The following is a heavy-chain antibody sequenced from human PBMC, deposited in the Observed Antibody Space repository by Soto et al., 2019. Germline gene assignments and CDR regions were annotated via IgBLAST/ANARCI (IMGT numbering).Heavy chain of an antibody. J-gene: IGHJ5*02. Sequence: ASVKVSCKASGYTSTGYYMHWVRQAPGQGLEWMGWINPNSGGTNYAQKFQGWVTMTRDTSINTAYMELSRLRSDDTAVYYCARDLGAVGWFDPCXQGTLVTVSS. V-gene: IGHV1-2*04. CDR2: INPNSGGT. CDR3: ARDLGAVGWFDP. CDR1: GYTSTGYY.